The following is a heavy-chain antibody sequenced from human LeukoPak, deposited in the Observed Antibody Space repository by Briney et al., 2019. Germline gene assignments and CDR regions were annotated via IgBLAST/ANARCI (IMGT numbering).Heavy chain of an antibody. V-gene: IGHV3-7*01. J-gene: IGHJ4*02. Sequence: GGSLRLSCAASGFTFSSYAMSWVRQGPGKGLEWVANIKPDGSEKYYVDSVKGRFTISRDNAKNSLDLQMNSLRAEDTAVYYCARDDYGAGDWGQGTPVTVSS. D-gene: IGHD4-17*01. CDR2: IKPDGSEK. CDR1: GFTFSSYA. CDR3: ARDDYGAGD.